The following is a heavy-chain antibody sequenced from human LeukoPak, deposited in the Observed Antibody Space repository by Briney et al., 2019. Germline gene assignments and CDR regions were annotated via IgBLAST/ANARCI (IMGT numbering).Heavy chain of an antibody. CDR2: ISAYNGNA. J-gene: IGHJ4*02. Sequence: GASVKVSCKASGYTFTSYGISWVRQAPGQGLEWMGWISAYNGNANYAQKLQGRVTMTTDTSTSTAYMELRSLRSEDTAVYYCARGSYYYGSGSFMGSDYWGQGTLVTVSS. CDR1: GYTFTSYG. D-gene: IGHD3-10*01. V-gene: IGHV1-18*01. CDR3: ARGSYYYGSGSFMGSDY.